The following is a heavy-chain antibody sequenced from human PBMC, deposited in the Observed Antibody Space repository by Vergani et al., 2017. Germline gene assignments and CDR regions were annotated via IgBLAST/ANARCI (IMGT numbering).Heavy chain of an antibody. CDR1: CGSISSGSYY. CDR3: ARDPLYSTTWPFLLLDMDV. D-gene: IGHD6-13*01. Sequence: QVQLQESGPGLVRPSQTLSLTCTVSCGSISSGSYYWSWFRQPAGKGLEWIGRFYTGGGTSYNPSLKRRVTISVDTSKNQCSLQLSSVTAADTAVYYCARDPLYSTTWPFLLLDMDVWGQGTTVTVSS. CDR2: FYTGGGT. V-gene: IGHV4-61*02. J-gene: IGHJ6*02.